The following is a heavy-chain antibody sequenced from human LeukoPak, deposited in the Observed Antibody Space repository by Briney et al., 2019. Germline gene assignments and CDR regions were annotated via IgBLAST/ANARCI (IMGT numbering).Heavy chain of an antibody. CDR1: GFTFSNYG. J-gene: IGHJ6*04. CDR3: AELGITMIGGV. V-gene: IGHV3-30*02. D-gene: IGHD3-10*02. CDR2: IQYDGSNK. Sequence: GGSLRLSCAASGFTFSNYGMHWVRQAPGKGLEWVAFIQYDGSNKYYADSVKGRFTISRDNAKNSLYLQMNSLRAEDTAVYYCAELGITMIGGVWGKGTTVTISS.